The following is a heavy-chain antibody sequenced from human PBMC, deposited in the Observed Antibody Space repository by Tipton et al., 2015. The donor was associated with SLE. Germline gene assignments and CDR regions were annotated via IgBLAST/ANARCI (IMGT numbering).Heavy chain of an antibody. D-gene: IGHD7-27*01. V-gene: IGHV5-51*03. J-gene: IGHJ6*02. Sequence: QLVQSGAEMKKPGESLKISCKGSGYRFIAYWIGRVRQMPGKGLEWMGMIYPPDSDTRYSPAFQGQVTISVDKSINTAYLQWSSLKASDTAMYYCARQLGTPYYGMDVWGQGTTVTVSS. CDR3: ARQLGTPYYGMDV. CDR1: GYRFIAYW. CDR2: IYPPDSDT.